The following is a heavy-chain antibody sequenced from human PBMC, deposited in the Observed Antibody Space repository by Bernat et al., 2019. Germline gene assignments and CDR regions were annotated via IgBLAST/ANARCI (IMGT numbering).Heavy chain of an antibody. CDR1: GFGFTTAW. J-gene: IGHJ3*02. D-gene: IGHD3-22*01. V-gene: IGHV3-30-3*01. CDR3: ARSAPWLLRAFDI. CDR2: ISSDGSNK. Sequence: VQLVESGGGLVKPGGSLRLSCATSGFGFTTAWMNWVRQAPGKGLEWVAVISSDGSNKYYADSVKGRFTISRDNSKNTLYLQMNSLRAEDTAVYYCARSAPWLLRAFDIWGQGTMVTVSS.